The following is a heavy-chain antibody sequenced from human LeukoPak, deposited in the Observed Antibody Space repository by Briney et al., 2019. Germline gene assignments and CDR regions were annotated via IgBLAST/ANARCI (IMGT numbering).Heavy chain of an antibody. CDR3: AREGTMVRGVVNYYYMDV. J-gene: IGHJ6*03. CDR1: GYTFTSYG. V-gene: IGHV1-18*01. CDR2: ISAYNGNT. Sequence: ASVKVSCKASGYTFTSYGISCVRQAPGQGHEWVGWISAYNGNTNYAQKLQGRVTMTTDTSTSTAYMELRSLRSDDTAVYYCAREGTMVRGVVNYYYMDVWGKGTTVTVSS. D-gene: IGHD3-10*01.